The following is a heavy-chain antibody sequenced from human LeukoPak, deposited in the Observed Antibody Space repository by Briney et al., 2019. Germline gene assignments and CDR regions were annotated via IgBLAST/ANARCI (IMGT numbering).Heavy chain of an antibody. CDR3: ARGHYDILTGNYKWTPDY. CDR2: IHSGGSDI. CDR1: GFTFSSYK. Sequence: GGSLRLSCVASGFTFSSYKMNWVRQAPGRGLEWVSSIHSGGSDIYYADSVKGRFTVSRDNAKNSLFLQMNSLRAEDTALYYCARGHYDILTGNYKWTPDYWSQGTLVTVSS. J-gene: IGHJ4*02. V-gene: IGHV3-21*06. D-gene: IGHD3-9*01.